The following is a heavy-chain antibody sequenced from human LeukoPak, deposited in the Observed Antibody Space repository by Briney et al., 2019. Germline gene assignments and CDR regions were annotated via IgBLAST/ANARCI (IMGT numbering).Heavy chain of an antibody. CDR3: AKAFYDSSGYPN. CDR1: GFTFDDYA. Sequence: PGGSLRLSCAASGFTFDDYAMHWVRQAPGKGLEWVSGISWNSDNIGYADSVQGRFTISRDNAKNSLYLQMNSLRPEDTALYYCAKAFYDSSGYPNWGQGTLVTVSS. CDR2: ISWNSDNI. D-gene: IGHD3-22*01. J-gene: IGHJ4*02. V-gene: IGHV3-9*01.